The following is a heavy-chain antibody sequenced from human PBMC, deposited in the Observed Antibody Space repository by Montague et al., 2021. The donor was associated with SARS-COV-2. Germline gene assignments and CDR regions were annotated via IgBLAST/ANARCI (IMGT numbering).Heavy chain of an antibody. J-gene: IGHJ6*02. V-gene: IGHV4-59*01. CDR2: IYYSGST. D-gene: IGHD3-16*01. Sequence: SETLSLTCTVSGGSISSYYWSWIRQPPGKGLEWIGYIYYSGSTNYNPSLKSRVTISLDTSKNQFSLKLSSVTAADTAVYYCARSGGVYAFVWGCYLRNSTIYGMDAWGQGNPVTLSS. CDR3: ARSGGVYAFVWGCYLRNSTIYGMDA. CDR1: GGSISSYY.